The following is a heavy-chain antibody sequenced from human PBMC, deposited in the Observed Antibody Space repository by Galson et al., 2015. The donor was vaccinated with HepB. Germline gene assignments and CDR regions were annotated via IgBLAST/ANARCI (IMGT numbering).Heavy chain of an antibody. CDR1: GFTFSGSP. CDR2: IRNKANNYAT. Sequence: SLRLSCAASGFTFSGSPIHWVRQASGKGLEWVGRIRNKANNYATAYAASVTGRFTISRDDSKNTAYLQLNSLKTEDTAMYYCSRQVLPAAIVYMDVWGKGTAVTVSS. CDR3: SRQVLPAAIVYMDV. V-gene: IGHV3-73*01. D-gene: IGHD2-2*02. J-gene: IGHJ6*03.